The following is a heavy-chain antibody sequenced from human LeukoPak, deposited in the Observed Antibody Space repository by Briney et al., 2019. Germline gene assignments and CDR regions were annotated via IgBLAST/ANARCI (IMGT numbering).Heavy chain of an antibody. J-gene: IGHJ4*02. CDR1: GFTFSSYA. Sequence: GGSLRLSCAASGFTFSSYAMSWVRQARGKGLEWVSAISGSGGSTYYADSVKGRFTISRDNSKNTLYLQMNSLRAEDTAVYYCAKGPFLEWSGPLYFDYWDQGTLVTVSS. CDR3: AKGPFLEWSGPLYFDY. V-gene: IGHV3-23*01. CDR2: ISGSGGST. D-gene: IGHD3-3*01.